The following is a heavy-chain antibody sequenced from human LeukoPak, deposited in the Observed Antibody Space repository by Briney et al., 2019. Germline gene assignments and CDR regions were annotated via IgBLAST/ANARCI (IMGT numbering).Heavy chain of an antibody. CDR1: GFTFSSYS. V-gene: IGHV3-21*01. CDR2: ISSSSSYI. Sequence: PGGSLRLSCAASGFTFSSYSMNWVRQAPGKGLEWVSSISSSSSYIYYADSVKGRFTISRDNAKNSLYLQMNSLRAEDTAVYYCARLPYGSGSYSTDYWGQGTLVTVSS. J-gene: IGHJ4*02. CDR3: ARLPYGSGSYSTDY. D-gene: IGHD3-10*01.